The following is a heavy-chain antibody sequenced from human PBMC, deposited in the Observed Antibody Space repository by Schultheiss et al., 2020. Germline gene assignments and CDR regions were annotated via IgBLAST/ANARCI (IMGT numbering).Heavy chain of an antibody. CDR2: ISAYNGNT. CDR3: ARDWGDTAMVGVYYYGMDV. CDR1: GYTFTSYY. V-gene: IGHV1-18*04. J-gene: IGHJ6*02. Sequence: ASVKVSGKASGYTFTSYYMHWVRQAPGQGLEWMGWISAYNGNTNYAQKLQGRVTMTTDTSTSTAYMELSSLRSEDTAVYYCARDWGDTAMVGVYYYGMDVWGQGTTVTVSS. D-gene: IGHD5-18*01.